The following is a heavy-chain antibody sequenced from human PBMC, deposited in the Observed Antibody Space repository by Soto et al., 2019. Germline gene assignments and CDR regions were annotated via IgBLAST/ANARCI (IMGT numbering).Heavy chain of an antibody. V-gene: IGHV4-34*01. CDR3: ARDGDYYDSSGYYDAFDL. Sequence: SETLSLTCAVYGGSFSGYSSTWIRQLPGTGRGWIGEMNHSGSTNYNPSLKSRVTISVDTSKNQFSLKLTSVTAADTAVYYCARDGDYYDSSGYYDAFDLWGQGTMVNGSS. CDR2: MNHSGST. CDR1: GGSFSGYS. J-gene: IGHJ3*01. D-gene: IGHD3-22*01.